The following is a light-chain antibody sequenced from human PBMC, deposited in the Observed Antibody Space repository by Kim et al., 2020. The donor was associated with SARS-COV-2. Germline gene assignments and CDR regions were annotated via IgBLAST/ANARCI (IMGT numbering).Light chain of an antibody. CDR3: QQYNNWPYT. J-gene: IGKJ2*01. CDR2: GAS. Sequence: EIVMTQSPATLSVSPGERATLSCRASQTVSSNLAWYQQKPGQAPRLLLYGASTRATGIPSRFSGSGSGTEFTLTISSLQSEDFAVYSCQQYNNWPYTFGQGNKLEI. V-gene: IGKV3-15*01. CDR1: QTVSSN.